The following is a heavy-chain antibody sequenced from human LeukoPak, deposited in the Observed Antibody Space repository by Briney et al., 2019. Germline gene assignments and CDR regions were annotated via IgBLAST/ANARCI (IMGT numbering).Heavy chain of an antibody. CDR2: IRYDGSNK. Sequence: GGSLRLSCAASGFTFSSYGMYWVRQAPGKGLEWAAFIRYDGSNKYYADSVKGRFTISRDNSKNTLYLQMNSLRAEDTAVYYCARGQHPSGYWYFDLWGRGTLVTVSS. CDR3: ARGQHPSGYWYFDL. D-gene: IGHD2-2*01. V-gene: IGHV3-30*02. CDR1: GFTFSSYG. J-gene: IGHJ2*01.